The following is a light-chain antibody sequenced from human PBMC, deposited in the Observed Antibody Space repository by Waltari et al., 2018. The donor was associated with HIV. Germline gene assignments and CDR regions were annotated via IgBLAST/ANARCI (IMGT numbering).Light chain of an antibody. Sequence: QSALTQPASVSGSPGQSITISCTGTNSDIGGYNYVSWYQQHPGKAPKLITYEVTSRPSGVSDRFSGSKSGNTASLTISGLQAEDEADYYCSSYTSSSTPVIFGGGTKLTVL. CDR3: SSYTSSSTPVI. J-gene: IGLJ2*01. V-gene: IGLV2-14*01. CDR1: NSDIGGYNY. CDR2: EVT.